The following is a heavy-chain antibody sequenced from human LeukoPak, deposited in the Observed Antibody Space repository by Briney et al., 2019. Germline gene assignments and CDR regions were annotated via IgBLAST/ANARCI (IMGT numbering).Heavy chain of an antibody. D-gene: IGHD3-3*01. CDR1: GLTFSGYS. CDR3: ARSARLMKGVVEVTALDD. Sequence: GGSLRLSCAASGLTFSGYSMNWVRQAPGKGLEWIAYLSSSGSAFSYADSVKGRFTIARDNAKNSVYLEMNSLRADDTAVYYCARSARLMKGVVEVTALDDWGQGTLVTVSS. J-gene: IGHJ4*02. V-gene: IGHV3-48*04. CDR2: LSSSGSAF.